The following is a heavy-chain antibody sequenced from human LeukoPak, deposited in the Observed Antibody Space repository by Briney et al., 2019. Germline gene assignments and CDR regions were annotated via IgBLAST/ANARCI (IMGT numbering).Heavy chain of an antibody. V-gene: IGHV4-34*01. J-gene: IGHJ4*02. Sequence: SETLSLTCAVYGGSFSGYYWSWIRQPPGKGLEWIGEINHSGSTNYNPSLKSRVTISVDTSKNQFSLKLSSVTAADTAVYYCARAPFVHSNYPDWRASGLELIFDYWGQGTLVTVSS. CDR1: GGSFSGYY. D-gene: IGHD4-11*01. CDR3: ARAPFVHSNYPDWRASGLELIFDY. CDR2: INHSGST.